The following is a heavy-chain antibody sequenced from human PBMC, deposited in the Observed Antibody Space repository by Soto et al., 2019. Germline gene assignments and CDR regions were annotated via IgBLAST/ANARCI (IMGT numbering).Heavy chain of an antibody. CDR1: GFTFSSYS. CDR3: ARLEESGYSWGGVVGWFDP. D-gene: IGHD5-18*01. J-gene: IGHJ5*02. CDR2: ISSSISYI. Sequence: GGSLRLSCAASGFTFSSYSMNWVRQAPGKGLEWVSSISSSISYIYYADSVKGRFTISRDNAKNSLYLQMNSLRAEDTAVYYCARLEESGYSWGGVVGWFDPWGQGTLVTVSS. V-gene: IGHV3-21*01.